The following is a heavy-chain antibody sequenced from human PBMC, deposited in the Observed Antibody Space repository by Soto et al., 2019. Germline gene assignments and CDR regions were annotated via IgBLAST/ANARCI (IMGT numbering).Heavy chain of an antibody. CDR2: INPSGGST. D-gene: IGHD6-13*01. CDR1: GYTFTSYY. J-gene: IGHJ6*02. Sequence: ASVKVSCKASGYTFTSYYMHLVRQAPGQGLEWMGIINPSGGSTSYAQKFQGRVTMTRDTSTSTVYMELSSLRSEDTAVYYCAREGVPGIAAAGPRYYYYGMDVWGQGTTVTVS. CDR3: AREGVPGIAAAGPRYYYYGMDV. V-gene: IGHV1-46*01.